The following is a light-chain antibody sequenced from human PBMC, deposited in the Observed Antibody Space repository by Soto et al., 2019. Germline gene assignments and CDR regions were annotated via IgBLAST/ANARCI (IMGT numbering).Light chain of an antibody. J-gene: IGKJ4*01. CDR2: GAY. Sequence: EIVLTQSPGTLSLSPGERVTLSCRASQSVSSSYLAWYQQKPGQAPRLLIYGAYSRATGIPDRFSGSGSGTDFTLTISRLEPEDFAVYYCQQYGTSPGLTFGGGTKVEIK. CDR3: QQYGTSPGLT. V-gene: IGKV3-20*01. CDR1: QSVSSSY.